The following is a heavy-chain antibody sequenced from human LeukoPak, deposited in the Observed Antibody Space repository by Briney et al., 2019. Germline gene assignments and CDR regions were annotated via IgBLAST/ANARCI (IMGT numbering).Heavy chain of an antibody. CDR3: ARVGWGVKQWQKAPLLDL. CDR1: GGSFSGYY. V-gene: IGHV4-34*01. CDR2: INHSGST. J-gene: IGHJ2*01. Sequence: SETLSLTCAVYGGSFSGYYWSWIRQPPGKGLEWIGEINHSGSTNYNPSLKSRVAISVDTSKNQFSLKLSSVTAADTAVYYCARVGWGVKQWQKAPLLDLWGRGTLVTVSS. D-gene: IGHD3-16*01.